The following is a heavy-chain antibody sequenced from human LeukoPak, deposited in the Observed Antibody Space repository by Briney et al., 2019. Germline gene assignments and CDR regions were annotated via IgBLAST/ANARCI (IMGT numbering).Heavy chain of an antibody. D-gene: IGHD6-19*01. CDR1: GFMFHDYA. J-gene: IGHJ4*02. V-gene: IGHV3-43*02. Sequence: GGSLRLSCAAPGFMFHDYAIHWVRQAPGGGLEWVSLISGDGGSTFYADSVKGRFTISRDNSKNSLYLQMNSLRSDDTALYYCARESESSGWYDYWGQGTLVTVSS. CDR2: ISGDGGST. CDR3: ARESESSGWYDY.